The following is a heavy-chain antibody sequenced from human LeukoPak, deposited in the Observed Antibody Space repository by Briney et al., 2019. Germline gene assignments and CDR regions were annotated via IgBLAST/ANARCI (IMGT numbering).Heavy chain of an antibody. V-gene: IGHV4-61*02. CDR1: GGSISSGSYY. D-gene: IGHD6-19*01. Sequence: PSETLSLTCTVSGGSISSGSYYWSWIRQPAGKGLEWIGRIYTSGSTNYNPSLKSRVTISVDTSKDQFSRKLSSVTAADTAVYYCARGDSSGWYHFDYWGQGTLVTVSS. CDR3: ARGDSSGWYHFDY. J-gene: IGHJ4*02. CDR2: IYTSGST.